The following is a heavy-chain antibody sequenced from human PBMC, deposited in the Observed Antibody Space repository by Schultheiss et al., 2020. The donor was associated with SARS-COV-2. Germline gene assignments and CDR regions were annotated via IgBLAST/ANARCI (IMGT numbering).Heavy chain of an antibody. J-gene: IGHJ6*02. D-gene: IGHD6-19*01. CDR1: GGSISSYY. Sequence: SETLSLTCTVSGGSISSYYWSWIRQPPGKGLEWIGSIYHSGTTYYNPSLKSRVTISVDTSKNQFSLKLNSVTAADTAVYYCARWEQWLPYGMDVWGQGTTVTVSS. CDR3: ARWEQWLPYGMDV. V-gene: IGHV4-59*12. CDR2: IYHSGTT.